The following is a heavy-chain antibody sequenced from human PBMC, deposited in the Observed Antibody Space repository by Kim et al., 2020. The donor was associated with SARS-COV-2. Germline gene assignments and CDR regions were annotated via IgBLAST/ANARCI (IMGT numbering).Heavy chain of an antibody. CDR2: T. CDR3: ARGIAVAATIDY. Sequence: TKYSQKSQGRVTITRDISATTAYMDLSSLRSEDTAVYYCARGIAVAATIDYWGQGTLVTVSS. V-gene: IGHV1-3*01. J-gene: IGHJ4*02. D-gene: IGHD6-13*01.